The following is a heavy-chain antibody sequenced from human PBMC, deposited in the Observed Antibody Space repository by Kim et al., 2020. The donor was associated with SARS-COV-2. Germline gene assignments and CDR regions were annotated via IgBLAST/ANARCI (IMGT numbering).Heavy chain of an antibody. Sequence: DSVKGRFTISSDNSTNALYLQMNSLRTEDTALYYCAKEGSVYAIYYYGMDVWGQGTTVTVSS. V-gene: IGHV3-43*01. CDR3: AKEGSVYAIYYYGMDV. D-gene: IGHD2-8*01. J-gene: IGHJ6*02.